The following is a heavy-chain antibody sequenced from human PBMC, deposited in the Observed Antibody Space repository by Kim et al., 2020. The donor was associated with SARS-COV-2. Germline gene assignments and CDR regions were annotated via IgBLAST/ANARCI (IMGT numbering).Heavy chain of an antibody. D-gene: IGHD3-3*01. CDR2: IRGSGGST. J-gene: IGHJ4*02. V-gene: IGHV3-23*01. CDR3: AKSYTLELLLYEDY. Sequence: GGSLRLSCAASGFTFSSYAMSWVRQAPGKGLEWVSAIRGSGGSTYYADSVKGRFTISRDNSKNTLYLQMNSLRAEDTAVYYCAKSYTLELLLYEDYWGQGTPGTVSP. CDR1: GFTFSSYA.